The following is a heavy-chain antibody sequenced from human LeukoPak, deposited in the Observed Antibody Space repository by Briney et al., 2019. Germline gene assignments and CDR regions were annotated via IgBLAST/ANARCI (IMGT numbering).Heavy chain of an antibody. V-gene: IGHV4-59*01. Sequence: SETLSLTCTVSGGSISSYYWSWIRQPPGKGLEWIGYIYYSGSTNYNPSLKSRVTISVDTSKNQFSLKLSSVTAADTAVCYCARLSSGLAFDIWGQGTMVTVSS. D-gene: IGHD3-22*01. J-gene: IGHJ3*02. CDR2: IYYSGST. CDR1: GGSISSYY. CDR3: ARLSSGLAFDI.